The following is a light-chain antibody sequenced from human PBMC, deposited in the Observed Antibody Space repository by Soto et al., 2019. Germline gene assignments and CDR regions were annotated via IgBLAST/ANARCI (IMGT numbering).Light chain of an antibody. CDR3: CSHSASIHWV. Sequence: QSVLTQPASVSGSPGQSITISCTGTSSDVGGYNFVSWYQQHPGNAPKLIIHEVLNRPAGVYSRCSGSKSGNTASLTSSGLQAEADAVYYFCSHSASIHWVFGGGTKLTVL. CDR2: EVL. J-gene: IGLJ3*02. CDR1: SSDVGGYNF. V-gene: IGLV2-14*03.